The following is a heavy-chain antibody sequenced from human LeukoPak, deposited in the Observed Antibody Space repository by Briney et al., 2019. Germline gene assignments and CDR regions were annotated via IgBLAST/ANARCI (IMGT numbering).Heavy chain of an antibody. J-gene: IGHJ4*02. CDR3: ASGYSYGSLDY. V-gene: IGHV1-3*03. CDR1: GYTFTGYY. CDR2: INAGNGNT. D-gene: IGHD5-18*01. Sequence: ASVKVSCKASGYTFTGYYMHWVRQAPGQRLEWMGWINAGNGNTKYSQEFQGRVTITRDTSASTAYMELSSLRSEDMAVYYCASGYSYGSLDYWGQGTLVTVSS.